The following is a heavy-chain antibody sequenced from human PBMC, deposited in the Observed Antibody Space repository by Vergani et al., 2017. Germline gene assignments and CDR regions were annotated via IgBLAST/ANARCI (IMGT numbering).Heavy chain of an antibody. CDR1: GFTFSNYG. D-gene: IGHD3-10*01. V-gene: IGHV3-30*02. J-gene: IGHJ5*02. CDR3: AKGNDVVRGVASGFDP. Sequence: QVQLVESGGGVVQPGGSLRLSCAASGFTFSNYGMHWVRQAPGKGLEWVAFIQYDGSYKYYPDSVKGRFTISRDNSKNPLYLQMNSRRTEDTAVYYCAKGNDVVRGVASGFDPGGQGTLVTVSS. CDR2: IQYDGSYK.